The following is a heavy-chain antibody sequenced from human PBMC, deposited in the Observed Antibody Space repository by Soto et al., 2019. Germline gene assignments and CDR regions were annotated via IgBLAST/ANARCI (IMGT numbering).Heavy chain of an antibody. V-gene: IGHV3-23*01. Sequence: GGSLSLSCEASGCTFSSYTMNWVRRPPGKGLEWVATIGGSGDGTYYGDSVKGRFTISRDNSKNTVYLQMNSLRAEDTAIYYCPRAREASLLRVPSSYWCQGTLVTVYS. CDR2: IGGSGDGT. CDR3: PRAREASLLRVPSSY. J-gene: IGHJ4*02. D-gene: IGHD2-21*02. CDR1: GCTFSSYT.